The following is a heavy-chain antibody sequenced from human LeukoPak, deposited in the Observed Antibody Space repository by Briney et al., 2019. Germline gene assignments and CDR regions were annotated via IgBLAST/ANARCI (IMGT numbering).Heavy chain of an antibody. CDR3: ARGRVSSSSWSSTYYYYFYMDV. CDR2: IYYSGST. Sequence: SETLSLTCTVSGGSISSSSYYWGWIRQPPGKGLEWIGSIYYSGSTYYNPSLKSRVTISVDTSKNQFSLKLSSVTAADTAVYYCARGRVSSSSWSSTYYYYFYMDVWGRGTTVTVSS. CDR1: GGSISSSSYY. D-gene: IGHD6-13*01. J-gene: IGHJ6*03. V-gene: IGHV4-39*07.